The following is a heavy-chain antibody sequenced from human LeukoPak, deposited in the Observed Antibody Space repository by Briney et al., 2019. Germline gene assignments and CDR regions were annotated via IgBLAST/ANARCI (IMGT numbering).Heavy chain of an antibody. V-gene: IGHV1-46*01. CDR2: INPSGGTT. CDR1: GYTFTSYY. D-gene: IGHD6-13*01. CDR3: ARPECIAAAGTCAFDI. J-gene: IGHJ3*02. Sequence: GASVKVSCKASGYTFTSYYMHWVRQAPGQGLEWMGIINPSGGTTRYAQKFQGRVTMTRDTSTSTVYMELSSLRSEDTAVYYCARPECIAAAGTCAFDIWGRGTMVTVSS.